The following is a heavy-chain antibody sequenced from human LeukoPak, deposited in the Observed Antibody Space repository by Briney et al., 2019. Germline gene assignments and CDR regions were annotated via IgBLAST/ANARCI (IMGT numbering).Heavy chain of an antibody. CDR1: GFTFSNYA. CDR2: ISSNSGTK. D-gene: IGHD5-12*01. V-gene: IGHV3-48*02. Sequence: PGGSLRLSCAASGFTFSNYAMIWVRQGPGKGLEWVSFISSNSGTKYYADSVKGRFTISRDNAKNSMYLQMNSLRDEDTAVYYCARDVTGYPYWGQGTLVTVSS. J-gene: IGHJ4*02. CDR3: ARDVTGYPY.